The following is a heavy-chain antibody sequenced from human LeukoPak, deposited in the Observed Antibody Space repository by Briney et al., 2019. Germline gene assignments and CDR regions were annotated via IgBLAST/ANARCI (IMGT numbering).Heavy chain of an antibody. Sequence: SETLSLTCTVSGGSISSYYWSWIRQPPGKGLEWIGYIYYSGSTNYNPSLKSRVTISVDTSKNQFSLKLSSVTAADTAVYYCARNGQFSNWFDPWGQGTLVTVSS. V-gene: IGHV4-59*12. J-gene: IGHJ5*02. CDR2: IYYSGST. CDR1: GGSISSYY. D-gene: IGHD2-8*01. CDR3: ARNGQFSNWFDP.